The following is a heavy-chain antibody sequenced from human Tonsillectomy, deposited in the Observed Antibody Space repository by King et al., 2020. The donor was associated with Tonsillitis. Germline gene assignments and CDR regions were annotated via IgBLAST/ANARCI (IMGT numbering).Heavy chain of an antibody. CDR3: AKEGENDSSGAFDY. Sequence: VQLVESGGGVVQPGGPLRLSCAASGFTSSTYGMHWVRQAPGKGLEWVAFIRYDGSNKYYADSVKGRFTISRDNSKNTLFLQMNSLRAEDTAVYYCAKEGENDSSGAFDYWGQGTLVTVSS. J-gene: IGHJ4*02. V-gene: IGHV3-30*02. CDR1: GFTSSTYG. CDR2: IRYDGSNK. D-gene: IGHD3-22*01.